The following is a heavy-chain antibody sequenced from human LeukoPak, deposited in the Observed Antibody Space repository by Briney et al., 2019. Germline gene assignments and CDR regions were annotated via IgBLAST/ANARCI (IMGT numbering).Heavy chain of an antibody. V-gene: IGHV3-21*04. D-gene: IGHD2-15*01. Sequence: GGSLRLSCAASGFTFSSYSMNWVRQAPGKGLEWVSSISSSSSYIYYADSVKGRFTISRDNAKNSLYLQMHSLRAGDTALYYCTREFCGSRAACAGGFYYDVWGRGTLVTVSS. CDR2: ISSSSSYI. J-gene: IGHJ2*01. CDR1: GFTFSSYS. CDR3: TREFCGSRAACAGGFYYDV.